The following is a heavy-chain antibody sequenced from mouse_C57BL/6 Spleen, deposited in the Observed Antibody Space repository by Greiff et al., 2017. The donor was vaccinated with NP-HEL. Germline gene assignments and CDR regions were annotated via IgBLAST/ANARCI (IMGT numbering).Heavy chain of an antibody. CDR2: IYPSDSET. D-gene: IGHD1-1*01. V-gene: IGHV1-52*01. CDR1: GYTFTSYW. Sequence: QVQLQQPGAELVKPGSSVKLSCKASGYTFTSYWMHWVKQRPIQGLEWIGNIYPSDSETRYNQKFKDKATLTVDKSSSTAYMQLSSRTYEDAAVYYCARYYGSSFHWYFDVWGTGTTVTVSS. J-gene: IGHJ1*03. CDR3: ARYYGSSFHWYFDV.